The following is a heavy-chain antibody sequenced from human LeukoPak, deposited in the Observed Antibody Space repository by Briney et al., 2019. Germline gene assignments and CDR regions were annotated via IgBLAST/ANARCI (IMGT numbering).Heavy chain of an antibody. D-gene: IGHD6-19*01. CDR3: ARDGPTARRLVPHRGAFDI. CDR2: IIPIFGTA. CDR1: GGTFSSYA. J-gene: IGHJ3*02. Sequence: SVKVSCKASGGTFSSYAISWVRQAPGQGLEWMGGIIPIFGTANYAQKFQGRVTITADESTSTAYMELSSLRSEDTAVYYCARDGPTARRLVPHRGAFDIWGQGTMVTVSS. V-gene: IGHV1-69*13.